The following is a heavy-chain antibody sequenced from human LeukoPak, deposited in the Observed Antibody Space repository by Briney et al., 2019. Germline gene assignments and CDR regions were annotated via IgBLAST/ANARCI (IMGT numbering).Heavy chain of an antibody. CDR2: INPNSGGT. Sequence: ASVKVSCKASGYTFTGYYMHWVRQAPGQGLEWMGWINPNSGGTNYAQKFQGRVTMTRDTSISTAYMELSRLRSDDTAVYYCARDQLDIVVVPAAMRDYDYYMDVWGKGTTVTVSS. V-gene: IGHV1-2*02. CDR3: ARDQLDIVVVPAAMRDYDYYMDV. D-gene: IGHD2-2*03. CDR1: GYTFTGYY. J-gene: IGHJ6*03.